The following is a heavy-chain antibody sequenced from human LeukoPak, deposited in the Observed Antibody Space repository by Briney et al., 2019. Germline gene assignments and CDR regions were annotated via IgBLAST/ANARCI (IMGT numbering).Heavy chain of an antibody. J-gene: IGHJ3*02. Sequence: PSETLSLTCAVYGGSFSGYYWSWIRQPPGKGLEWIGEINHSGSTNCNPSLKSRVTISVDTSKNQFSLKLSSVTAADTAVYYCARLSSGSRSDAFDIWGQGTMVTVSS. V-gene: IGHV4-34*01. CDR3: ARLSSGSRSDAFDI. CDR2: INHSGST. D-gene: IGHD3-22*01. CDR1: GGSFSGYY.